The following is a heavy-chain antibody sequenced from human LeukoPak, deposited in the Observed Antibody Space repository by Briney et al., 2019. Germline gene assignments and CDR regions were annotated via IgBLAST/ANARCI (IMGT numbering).Heavy chain of an antibody. D-gene: IGHD2-15*01. CDR2: IYYSGST. V-gene: IGHV4-59*12. Sequence: SETLSLTCTVSGGSISSYYWSWIRQPPGKGLEWIGYIYYSGSTNYNPSLKSRVTISVDTSKNQFSLKLSSVTAADTAVYYCARGRGRVAYWGQGTLVTVSS. CDR3: ARGRGRVAY. J-gene: IGHJ4*02. CDR1: GGSISSYY.